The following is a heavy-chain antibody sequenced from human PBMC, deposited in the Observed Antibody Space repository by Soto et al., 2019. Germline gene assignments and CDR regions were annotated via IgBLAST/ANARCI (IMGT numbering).Heavy chain of an antibody. CDR2: ISGYNGHT. V-gene: IGHV1-18*01. Sequence: QVQLVQSGAEVRKPGASVKVSCKASGYTFTTYGISWVRQAPGQGLEWMGWISGYNGHTKYAQKFQGRVTMTTDTSTHTVYMDLRSLRSDDTAVYYCAREGEMPYYYYGLDVWGQGTTVTVSS. J-gene: IGHJ6*02. D-gene: IGHD3-16*01. CDR1: GYTFTTYG. CDR3: AREGEMPYYYYGLDV.